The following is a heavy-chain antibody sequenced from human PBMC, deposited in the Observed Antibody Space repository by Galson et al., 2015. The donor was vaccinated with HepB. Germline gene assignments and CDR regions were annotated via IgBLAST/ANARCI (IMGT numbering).Heavy chain of an antibody. J-gene: IGHJ6*02. CDR3: ARDYYRGWELGGGMDV. Sequence: SVKVSCKASGYTFTSYAMNWVRQAPGQGLEWMGWINTNTGNPTYAQGFTGRFVFSLDTSVSTAYLQISSLKAEDTAVYYCARDYYRGWELGGGMDVWGQGTTVTVSS. V-gene: IGHV7-4-1*02. CDR2: INTNTGNP. D-gene: IGHD1-26*01. CDR1: GYTFTSYA.